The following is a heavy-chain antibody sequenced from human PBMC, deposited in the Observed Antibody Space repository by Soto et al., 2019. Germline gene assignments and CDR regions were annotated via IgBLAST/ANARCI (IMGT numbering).Heavy chain of an antibody. CDR3: ARDAASSLDH. Sequence: EVQLVESGGGLVKPGGSLRLSCAASGFTFKLYTMHWVRQAPGKGLEWVSFCTPSSSSISYADSVEGRFTISRDNARNSLYLQIHNLRAEDTAVYYCARDAASSLDHWGQATLVTVSS. CDR1: GFTFKLYT. J-gene: IGHJ4*02. V-gene: IGHV3-21*01. CDR2: CTPSSSSI. D-gene: IGHD6-13*01.